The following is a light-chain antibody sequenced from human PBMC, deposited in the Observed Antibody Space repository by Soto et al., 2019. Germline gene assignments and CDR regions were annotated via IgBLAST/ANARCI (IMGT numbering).Light chain of an antibody. CDR1: QSVSSNF. CDR2: RAS. J-gene: IGKJ3*01. V-gene: IGKV3-20*01. Sequence: EIVLTQSPGTLSLSPGERATFSCRASQSVSSNFVAWFQQKPGQVPRLLIYRASNRATGIPDRFSGSGSGTELTLTINRLEPEDFAVYYCQQYVSSPFTFGPGPKVDI. CDR3: QQYVSSPFT.